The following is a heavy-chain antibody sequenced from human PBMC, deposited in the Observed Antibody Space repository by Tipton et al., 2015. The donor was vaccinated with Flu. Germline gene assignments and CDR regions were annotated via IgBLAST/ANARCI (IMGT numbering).Heavy chain of an antibody. D-gene: IGHD1-1*01. CDR3: ARGRDSNEYFQH. V-gene: IGHV4-34*01. J-gene: IGHJ1*01. Sequence: TLSLTCAVYGGSFSGYYWSWIRQPPGKRLEWIGEIDDSGSTNYNPSLKSRVTISVDMSKNQFYLTLASVTAADTAVYYCARGRDSNEYFQHWGQGALVIVSS. CDR1: GGSFSGYY. CDR2: IDDSGST.